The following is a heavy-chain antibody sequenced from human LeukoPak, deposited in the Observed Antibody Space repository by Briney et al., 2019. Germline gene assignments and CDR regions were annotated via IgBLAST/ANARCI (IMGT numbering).Heavy chain of an antibody. J-gene: IGHJ4*02. V-gene: IGHV3-66*02. D-gene: IGHD6-25*01. CDR1: GFTVSSNF. Sequence: GGSLRLSCAASGFTVSSNFMSWVRQAPGKRLEWVSVIYKDGTTYHADSVRGRFTISRDNSKNTVYLQMNSLRGEGTAVYYCARAPYSSDWVAERDYWGQGTLVTVSS. CDR3: ARAPYSSDWVAERDY. CDR2: IYKDGTT.